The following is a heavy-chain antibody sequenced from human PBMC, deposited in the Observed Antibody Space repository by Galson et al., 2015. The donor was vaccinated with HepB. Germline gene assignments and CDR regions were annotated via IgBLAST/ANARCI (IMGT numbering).Heavy chain of an antibody. J-gene: IGHJ4*02. CDR3: ATGEDGHSH. D-gene: IGHD5-24*01. CDR1: GFVFSNAW. CDR2: IKNKAHGETR. V-gene: IGHV3-15*01. Sequence: SLRLSCAASGFVFSNAWMNWVRQAPGKGLEWVGRIKNKAHGETRDYAAPVKGRFTVSRDDSKNTLYLQMNSVTTEDTAMYYCATGEDGHSHWGPGTLVTVSS.